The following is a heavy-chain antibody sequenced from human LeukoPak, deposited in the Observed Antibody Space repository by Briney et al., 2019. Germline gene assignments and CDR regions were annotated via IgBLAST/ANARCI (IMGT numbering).Heavy chain of an antibody. D-gene: IGHD5-12*01. V-gene: IGHV4-59*08. J-gene: IGHJ3*02. CDR1: GGSIRSYS. CDR3: ARHGGETIVATILHAFDI. CDR2: KSYSGST. Sequence: ASEALSLTCTVSGGSIRSYSWSWIRQPPGKGLEWMGYKSYSGSTNYNPSRKSRGTISVDTTKNQLALKLTSVTAADTAVYYCARHGGETIVATILHAFDIWGQGTMVTVSS.